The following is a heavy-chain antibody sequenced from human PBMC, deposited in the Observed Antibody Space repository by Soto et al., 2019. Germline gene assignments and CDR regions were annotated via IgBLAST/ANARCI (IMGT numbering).Heavy chain of an antibody. CDR1: GGSFSGYY. D-gene: IGHD5-12*01. CDR3: ARVLSGFLGNYYYYMDV. CDR2: INHSGST. Sequence: SETLSLTCAVYGGSFSGYYWSWIRQPPGKGLEWIGEINHSGSTNYNPSLKSRVTIPVDTSKNQFSLKLSSVTAADTAVYYCARVLSGFLGNYYYYMDVWGKGTTVTVSS. J-gene: IGHJ6*03. V-gene: IGHV4-34*01.